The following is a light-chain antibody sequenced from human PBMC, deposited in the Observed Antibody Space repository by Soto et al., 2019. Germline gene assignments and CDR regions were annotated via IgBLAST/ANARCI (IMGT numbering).Light chain of an antibody. CDR3: QQYNNWPPWT. Sequence: EIMMSLSPATLSVSPGERVTLSCRASQSVFSSLAWYQQKPGQAPRLLIYGAATRATGIPARFSGSGSGTEFTLTISSLQSEDFAVYYCQQYNNWPPWTFGQGTKVDIK. V-gene: IGKV3-15*01. CDR2: GAA. CDR1: QSVFSS. J-gene: IGKJ1*01.